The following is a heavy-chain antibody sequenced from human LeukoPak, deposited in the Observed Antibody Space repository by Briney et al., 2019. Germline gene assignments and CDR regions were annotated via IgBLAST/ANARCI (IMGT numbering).Heavy chain of an antibody. CDR3: AKTRPLDSSSWSHGDY. J-gene: IGHJ4*02. CDR1: GFTFSSYA. CDR2: ISGSGAST. Sequence: GGSLRLSRVASGFTFSSYAMSWVRQAPGKGLEWVSGISGSGASTYYADSVKGRFTISRDNSKNTLYLQMNSLRAEDTAVYYCAKTRPLDSSSWSHGDYWGQGTLVTVSS. D-gene: IGHD6-13*01. V-gene: IGHV3-23*01.